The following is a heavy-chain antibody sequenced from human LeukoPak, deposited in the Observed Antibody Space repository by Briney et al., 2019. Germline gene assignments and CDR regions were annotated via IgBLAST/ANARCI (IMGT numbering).Heavy chain of an antibody. V-gene: IGHV3-7*01. D-gene: IGHD3-10*01. J-gene: IGHJ4*02. CDR1: GFTVSGYW. Sequence: GSLRLSCAASGFTVSGYWMSWVRQVPGKGLEWVANIKKDGSEKHYMDSVEGRFTVSRDDARNSLFLQMNSLRAGDTAVYYCAREGISGGIFDYWGQGALVAVSS. CDR2: IKKDGSEK. CDR3: AREGISGGIFDY.